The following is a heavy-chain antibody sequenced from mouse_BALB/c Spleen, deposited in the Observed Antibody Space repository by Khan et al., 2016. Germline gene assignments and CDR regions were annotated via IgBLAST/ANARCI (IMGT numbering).Heavy chain of an antibody. J-gene: IGHJ4*01. CDR1: GYSITSDYA. CDR2: ISYSGST. CDR3: AREGDY. V-gene: IGHV3-2*02. Sequence: EVQLQESGPGLVKPSQSLSLTCTVTGYSITSDYAWNWIRQFPGNKLEWMGYISYSGSTSYNPTLKSRISITRDTTKNQFFLLLNSVTAEDTATYYCAREGDYWGQGTSVTVSS.